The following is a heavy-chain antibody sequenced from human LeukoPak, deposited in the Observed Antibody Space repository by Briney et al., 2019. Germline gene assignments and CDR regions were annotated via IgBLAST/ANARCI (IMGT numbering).Heavy chain of an antibody. CDR1: GFTFSSYA. Sequence: GGSLRLSCAASGFTFSSYAMSWVRQAPGKGLEWVSAISGSGGSTYYADSVKGRFTISRDNSKNTLYLQMNSLRAEDTAVYYCAKEWEDCSSTSYPWGSWGQGTLVTVSS. J-gene: IGHJ5*02. V-gene: IGHV3-23*01. CDR2: ISGSGGST. CDR3: AKEWEDCSSTSYPWGS. D-gene: IGHD2-2*01.